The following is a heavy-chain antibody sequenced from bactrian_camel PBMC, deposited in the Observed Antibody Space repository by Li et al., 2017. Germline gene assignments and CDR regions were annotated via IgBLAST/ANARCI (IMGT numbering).Heavy chain of an antibody. V-gene: IGHV3S53*01. CDR2: LDTDGST. J-gene: IGHJ4*01. CDR1: GYALTSTC. Sequence: HVQLVESGGGSVQAGGSLRLSCTASGYALTSTCVAWFRQAPGQFREGVAALDTDGSTFYADSVKGRFTISLDSARNILYLQMDNLKPEDSNMYFCAADSGGSWYPTLEDYDYAYWGQGTQVTVS. CDR3: AADSGGSWYPTLEDYDYAY. D-gene: IGHD6*01.